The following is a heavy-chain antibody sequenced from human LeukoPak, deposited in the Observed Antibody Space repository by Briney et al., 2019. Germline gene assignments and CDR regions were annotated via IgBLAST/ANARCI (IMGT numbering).Heavy chain of an antibody. J-gene: IGHJ4*02. CDR3: ARESRDGYKTGVDY. Sequence: ASVKVSCKASGYTFTGYCMHWVRQAPGQGLEWMGRINPNSGGTNYAQKFQGRVTMTRDTSISTAYMELSRLRSDDTAVYYCARESRDGYKTGVDYWGQGTLVTVSS. V-gene: IGHV1-2*06. CDR2: INPNSGGT. CDR1: GYTFTGYC. D-gene: IGHD5-24*01.